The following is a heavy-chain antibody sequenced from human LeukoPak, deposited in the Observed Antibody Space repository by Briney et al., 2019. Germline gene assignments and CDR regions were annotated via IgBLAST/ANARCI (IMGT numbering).Heavy chain of an antibody. Sequence: GGSLRLSCAASGFTFSSYAMHWVRQAPGKGLEWVAVISYDGSNKYYADSVKGRFTISRDDSKDTLYLQMNSLRAEDTAVYYCARDPRQYSSGWYYFDYWGQGTLVTVSS. CDR3: ARDPRQYSSGWYYFDY. V-gene: IGHV3-30-3*01. J-gene: IGHJ4*02. D-gene: IGHD6-19*01. CDR1: GFTFSSYA. CDR2: ISYDGSNK.